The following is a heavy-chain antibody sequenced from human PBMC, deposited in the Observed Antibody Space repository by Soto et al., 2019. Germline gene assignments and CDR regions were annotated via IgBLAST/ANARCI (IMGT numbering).Heavy chain of an antibody. CDR3: AKARHSTSWYGLEADF. CDR2: ISYGGDNK. V-gene: IGHV3-30*09. D-gene: IGHD6-13*01. CDR1: GFIFSDYA. Sequence: QVQLVESGGGVVQPGRSLRLSCAASGFIFSDYAMHWVRQAPGKGLEWVAVISYGGDNKYYADSVRGRFAISRDNLKNTLDLQMSSLNPEDTAVYHCAKARHSTSWYGLEADFWCQGTLVTVSA. J-gene: IGHJ4*02.